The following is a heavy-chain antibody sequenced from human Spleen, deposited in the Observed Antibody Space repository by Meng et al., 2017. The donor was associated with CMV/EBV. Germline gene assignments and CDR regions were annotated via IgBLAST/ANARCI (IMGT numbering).Heavy chain of an antibody. Sequence: ASVQVSCKASGYTFAGYYIHWLRQAPGEELQWMGWINPDSGGTTYAQKFQGRVSMTRDTSISTAYMELSRLRSDDTAMYYCARDTQAVHYYDMDVWGQGTTVTVSS. CDR2: INPDSGGT. CDR1: GYTFAGYY. D-gene: IGHD2-15*01. J-gene: IGHJ6*02. V-gene: IGHV1-2*02. CDR3: ARDTQAVHYYDMDV.